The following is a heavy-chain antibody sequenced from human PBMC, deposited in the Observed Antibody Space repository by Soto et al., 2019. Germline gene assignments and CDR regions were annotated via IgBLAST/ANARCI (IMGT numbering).Heavy chain of an antibody. Sequence: GXAGKVSCQASGYSFTCYYVDWVRQAPGQGLEWMGWTNPNSGGTNYAQKFQGWVTMTRDTSISKAYMELSRLRSDDTAVYYCARSQMTRGYYFDYWGQGTLVTVSS. CDR2: TNPNSGGT. D-gene: IGHD4-17*01. CDR1: GYSFTCYY. V-gene: IGHV1-2*04. J-gene: IGHJ4*02. CDR3: ARSQMTRGYYFDY.